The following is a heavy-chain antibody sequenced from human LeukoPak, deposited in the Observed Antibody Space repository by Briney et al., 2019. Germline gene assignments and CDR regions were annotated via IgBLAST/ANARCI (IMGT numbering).Heavy chain of an antibody. CDR3: ARDRIDYYDSSGYYSYYYYYYMDV. J-gene: IGHJ6*03. CDR1: GFTFSSYW. Sequence: GGSLRLSCAASGFTFSSYWMSWVRQAPGKGLEWVANIKQDESEKYYVDSVKGRFTISRDNAKNSLYLQMNSLRAEDTAVYYCARDRIDYYDSSGYYSYYYYYYMDVWGKGTTVTISS. V-gene: IGHV3-7*01. CDR2: IKQDESEK. D-gene: IGHD3-22*01.